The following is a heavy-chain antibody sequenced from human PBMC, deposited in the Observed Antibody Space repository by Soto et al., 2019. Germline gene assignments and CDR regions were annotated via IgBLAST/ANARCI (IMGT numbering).Heavy chain of an antibody. V-gene: IGHV3-23*01. J-gene: IGHJ4*02. CDR1: GFSFSSYA. CDR2: ISGSGGDT. D-gene: IGHD3-16*02. Sequence: EVQLLESGGGLVQPGGSLRLSCAASGFSFSSYAMTWVRQAPGKGLEWVSAISGSGGDTYYADSAKGRFTISRDNSRNTLYLQMNGPGVEDTAVYYCARPGYYDYIWGSYLDYWGQGTLVTVSS. CDR3: ARPGYYDYIWGSYLDY.